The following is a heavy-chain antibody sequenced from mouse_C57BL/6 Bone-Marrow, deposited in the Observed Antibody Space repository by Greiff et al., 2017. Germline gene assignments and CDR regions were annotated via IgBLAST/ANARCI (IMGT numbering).Heavy chain of an antibody. CDR3: ARPYYSNYWYFDV. J-gene: IGHJ1*03. V-gene: IGHV1-55*01. Sequence: QVQLQQSGAELVKPGASVKMSCKASGYTFTSYWITWVKQRPGQGLEWIGDIYPGSGSTNYNEKFKSKATLTVDTSSSTAYMQLSSLTSEDSAVYYCARPYYSNYWYFDVWGRGNAVTV. CDR2: IYPGSGST. D-gene: IGHD2-5*01. CDR1: GYTFTSYW.